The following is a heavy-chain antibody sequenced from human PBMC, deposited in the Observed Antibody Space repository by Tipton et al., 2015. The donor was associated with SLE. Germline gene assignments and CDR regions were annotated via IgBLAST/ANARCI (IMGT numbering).Heavy chain of an antibody. V-gene: IGHV4-34*01. CDR1: GGSFSGYY. D-gene: IGHD3-3*01. CDR2: INHSGST. Sequence: TLSLTCAVYGGSFSGYYWSWIRQPPGKGLEWIGEINHSGSTNYNPSLKGRVTISVDTSKNQFSLKLSSVTAADTAAYYCAKRNDFWSGYYGYYYGMDVWGQGTTVTVSS. CDR3: AKRNDFWSGYYGYYYGMDV. J-gene: IGHJ6*02.